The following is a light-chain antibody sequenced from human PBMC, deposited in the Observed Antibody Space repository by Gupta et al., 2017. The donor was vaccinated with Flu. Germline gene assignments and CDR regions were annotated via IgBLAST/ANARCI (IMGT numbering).Light chain of an antibody. CDR3: QHASSFPFT. CDR2: AAT. CDR1: QGIASW. V-gene: IGKV1-12*02. Sequence: PSYVSASVGNEVTITCRASQGIASWLAWYQQKPGKVPELLSYAATTLHTGVPSRFSGSGSGTGFNLPITGLQPEDFATYYCQHASSFPFTFGQGTLLENK. J-gene: IGKJ5*01.